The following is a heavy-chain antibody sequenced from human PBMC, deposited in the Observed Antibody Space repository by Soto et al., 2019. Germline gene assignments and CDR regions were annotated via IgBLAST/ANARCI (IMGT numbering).Heavy chain of an antibody. CDR3: ARLTRDTEPAPHNI. D-gene: IGHD7-27*01. CDR1: GGSISSYY. J-gene: IGHJ3*02. V-gene: IGHV4-59*01. CDR2: IYYSGST. Sequence: SETLSLTCTVSGGSISSYYWSWMRQPPGKGLEWIGYIYYSGSTNYNPSLKSRVTISVDTSKNQFSLKLRSVPAADKAVYYCARLTRDTEPAPHNICRQGTMVTVSS.